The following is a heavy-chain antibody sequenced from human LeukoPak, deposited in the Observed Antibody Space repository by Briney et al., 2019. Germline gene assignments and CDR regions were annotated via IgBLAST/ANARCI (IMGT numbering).Heavy chain of an antibody. CDR2: INHCGSS. V-gene: IGHV4-34*01. Sequence: SETLSLTCAVYGESFSAYFWNWIRQAPGKPLEYIGEINHCGSSHYNPSLKTRVTLSVDTSKNQFSLRLTSVTAADTAVYFCARGSSFDGYCSAGACDAGYYDAWGQGTPVTVSS. CDR1: GESFSAYF. CDR3: ARGSSFDGYCSAGACDAGYYDA. D-gene: IGHD2-15*01. J-gene: IGHJ5*02.